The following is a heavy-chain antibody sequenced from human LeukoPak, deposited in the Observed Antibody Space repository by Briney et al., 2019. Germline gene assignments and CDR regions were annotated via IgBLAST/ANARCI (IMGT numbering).Heavy chain of an antibody. CDR3: ARGARVDYGDYTNWFDP. J-gene: IGHJ5*02. V-gene: IGHV1-2*02. D-gene: IGHD4-17*01. CDR2: INPNSGGT. Sequence: ASVKVSCKASGYTFTGYYMHWVRQAPGQGLEWMGWINPNSGGTNYAQKFQGRVTMTRDTSVSTAYMELSRLRSDDTAVYYCARGARVDYGDYTNWFDPWGQGTLVTVSS. CDR1: GYTFTGYY.